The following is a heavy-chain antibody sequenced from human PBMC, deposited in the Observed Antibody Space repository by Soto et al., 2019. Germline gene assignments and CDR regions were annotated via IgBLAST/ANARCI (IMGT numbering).Heavy chain of an antibody. CDR3: ASIFGPNWFGP. J-gene: IGHJ5*02. CDR2: ISYDGSNK. D-gene: IGHD3-3*01. CDR1: GFTFSSYA. Sequence: GGSLRLSCAASGFTFSSYAMSWVRQAPGKGLEWVAVISYDGSNKYYADSVKGRFTISRDNSKNTLYLQMNSLRAEDTAVYYCASIFGPNWFGPWGQGTLVTVSS. V-gene: IGHV3-30-3*01.